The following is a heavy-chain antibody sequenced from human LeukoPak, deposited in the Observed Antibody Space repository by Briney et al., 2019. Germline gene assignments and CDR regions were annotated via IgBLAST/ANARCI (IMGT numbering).Heavy chain of an antibody. Sequence: ASVKVSCKASGYTFTSYAMHWVRQAPGQRLEWMGWINAGNGNTKYSQKFQGRVTITRDTSASTAYMELSSLRSEDTAVYYCARDPFPKRVYCSSTSCSYYYYGMDVWGQGTTVTVSS. CDR2: INAGNGNT. J-gene: IGHJ6*02. CDR3: ARDPFPKRVYCSSTSCSYYYYGMDV. D-gene: IGHD2-2*01. CDR1: GYTFTSYA. V-gene: IGHV1-3*01.